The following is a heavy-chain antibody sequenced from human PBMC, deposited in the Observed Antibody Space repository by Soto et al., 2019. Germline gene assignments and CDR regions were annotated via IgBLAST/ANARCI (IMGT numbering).Heavy chain of an antibody. CDR1: GFDFRSYA. Sequence: XGSLRLTCAASGFDFRSYAMSWVRLAPGRGLEWVSTISAGGANTQVAETLRGRFTVVRDNSKDTLHLQMNTLRADDTAIYWCAKERYCSATSCYGGFDFWGQGTVVTVPS. J-gene: IGHJ3*01. CDR2: ISAGGANT. D-gene: IGHD2-2*01. V-gene: IGHV3-23*01. CDR3: AKERYCSATSCYGGFDF.